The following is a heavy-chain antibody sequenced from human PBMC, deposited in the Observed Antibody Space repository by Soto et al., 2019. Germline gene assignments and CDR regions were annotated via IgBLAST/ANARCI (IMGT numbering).Heavy chain of an antibody. CDR1: GYIFTIYG. Sequence: QVHLLQSGPAIKKPGASVKVSCKASGYIFTIYGVSWVRQAPGQGLEWMAWISANNGDTNYAQKFQDRITVTTDTSTLTAYMELRSLRSDDTAVYYCARAGDVFYFWGKVTMVAVSS. CDR2: ISANNGDT. J-gene: IGHJ3*01. CDR3: ARAGDVFYF. V-gene: IGHV1-18*01.